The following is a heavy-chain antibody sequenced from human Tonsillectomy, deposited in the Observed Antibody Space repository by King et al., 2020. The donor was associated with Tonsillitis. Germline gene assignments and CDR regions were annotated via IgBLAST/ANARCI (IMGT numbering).Heavy chain of an antibody. CDR1: GFTVGSNY. Sequence: VQLVESGGGLIQPGGSLRLSCVVSGFTVGSNYMTWVRQVPGKGLEWVSLLYHGGATHYADSVKGRFSISGDNSHSTVYLQMNSLRAEDTANYYCARGRYNSALVWGQGTMVTVSS. V-gene: IGHV3-53*01. CDR2: LYHGGAT. CDR3: ARGRYNSALV. J-gene: IGHJ3*01. D-gene: IGHD2/OR15-2a*01.